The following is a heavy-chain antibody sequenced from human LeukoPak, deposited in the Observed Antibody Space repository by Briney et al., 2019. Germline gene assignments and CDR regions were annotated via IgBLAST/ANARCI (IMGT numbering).Heavy chain of an antibody. CDR3: AKDDEGYY. CDR2: IMEDGSEK. Sequence: GGSLRLSCAASGFTFSKSWMIWLRQTPEKGLEGVANIMEDGSEKYYVDSVKGRFNISRDNAKNSLYLQMNSLRAEDTAVYYCAKDDEGYYWGQGILVTVSS. D-gene: IGHD3-3*01. J-gene: IGHJ4*02. CDR1: GFTFSKSW. V-gene: IGHV3-7*04.